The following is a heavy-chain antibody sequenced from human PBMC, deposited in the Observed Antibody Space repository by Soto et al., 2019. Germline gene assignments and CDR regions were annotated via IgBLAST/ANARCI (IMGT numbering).Heavy chain of an antibody. V-gene: IGHV3-30*18. Sequence: QVQLVESGGGVVQPGRSLRLSCAASGFTFSSYGMHWVRQAPGKGLEWVAVISYDGSNKYYADSVKGRFTISRDNSKNTLYLQMNRLRAEDTAVYYCAKDRVGATDYWGQGTLVTVSS. CDR2: ISYDGSNK. J-gene: IGHJ4*02. CDR3: AKDRVGATDY. CDR1: GFTFSSYG. D-gene: IGHD1-26*01.